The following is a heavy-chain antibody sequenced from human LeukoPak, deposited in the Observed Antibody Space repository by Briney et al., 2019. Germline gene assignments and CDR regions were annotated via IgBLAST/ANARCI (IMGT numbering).Heavy chain of an antibody. CDR2: IYSGGST. D-gene: IGHD5-12*01. Sequence: PGGSLRLSCAASGFTVSSTYMSWVRQAPGKGLEWFSVIYSGGSTYYADSVKDRFTISRETSKKTPYLQMNTVRGEDTPVYNSSRVRSGYDFIINYGGQGTLVTVSS. V-gene: IGHV3-66*01. CDR3: SRVRSGYDFIINY. CDR1: GFTVSSTY. J-gene: IGHJ4*02.